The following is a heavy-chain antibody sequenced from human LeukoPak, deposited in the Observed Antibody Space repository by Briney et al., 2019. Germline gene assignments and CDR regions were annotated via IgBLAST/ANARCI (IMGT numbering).Heavy chain of an antibody. Sequence: GGSLRLSCAAPGFSVSAHYMSWVRQAPGKGLEWVSTLFGGDTIDYTDSVKGRFTISRDNSGNTLYLQMNNLRADDTAVYYCAGRRGSSFAYWGRGTQVIVSS. CDR2: LFGGDTI. CDR1: GFSVSAHY. V-gene: IGHV3-53*01. J-gene: IGHJ4*02. CDR3: AGRRGSSFAY. D-gene: IGHD1-26*01.